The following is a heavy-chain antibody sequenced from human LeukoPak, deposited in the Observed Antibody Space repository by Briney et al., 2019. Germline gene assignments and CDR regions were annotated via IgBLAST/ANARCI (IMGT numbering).Heavy chain of an antibody. Sequence: GRSLRLSCAASGFTFSSYGMHWVRQAPGKGLEWVAVISYDGSNKYYADSVKGRFTISRDNSKNTPYLQMNSLRAEDTAVYYCAKALSKLVLGMDVWGQGTTVTVSS. CDR3: AKALSKLVLGMDV. CDR2: ISYDGSNK. D-gene: IGHD6-6*01. V-gene: IGHV3-30*18. CDR1: GFTFSSYG. J-gene: IGHJ6*02.